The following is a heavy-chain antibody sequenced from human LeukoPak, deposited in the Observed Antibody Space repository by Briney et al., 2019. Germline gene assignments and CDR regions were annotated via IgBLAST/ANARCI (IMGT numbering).Heavy chain of an antibody. CDR1: GGTFSSYA. V-gene: IGHV1-69*05. J-gene: IGHJ4*02. CDR2: IIPIFGTA. Sequence: SVKVSCKASGGTFSSYAISWVRPAPGQGLEWMGGIIPIFGTANYAQKFQGRVTITTDESTSTAYMELSSLRSEGTAVYYCARGRAVAGTDYWGQGTLVTVSS. D-gene: IGHD6-19*01. CDR3: ARGRAVAGTDY.